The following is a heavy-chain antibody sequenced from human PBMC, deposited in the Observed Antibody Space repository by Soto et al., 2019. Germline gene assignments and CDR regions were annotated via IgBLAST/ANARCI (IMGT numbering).Heavy chain of an antibody. CDR3: ARIPRYSFPTSDDLDS. J-gene: IGHJ4*02. CDR2: ITPINPTT. D-gene: IGHD5-18*01. CDR1: GGTFYTYT. Sequence: QVQLVQSGAEVRKPGSSVQVSCKASGGTFYTYTFSWVRQAPGQGLGWMGSITPINPTTNYAEKFQGRLTVTADGSTNTAYMELNSLTSEDTAVYYCARIPRYSFPTSDDLDSWGQGTLVTVSS. V-gene: IGHV1-69*11.